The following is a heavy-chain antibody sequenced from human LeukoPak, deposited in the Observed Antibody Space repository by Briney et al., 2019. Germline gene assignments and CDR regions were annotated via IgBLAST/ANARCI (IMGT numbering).Heavy chain of an antibody. D-gene: IGHD6-25*01. Sequence: GGSLRLSCAASGFTVSSNYMSWVRQAPRKGLEWVSVIYSGGSTYYADSVKGRFTISRDNSKNTLYLQMNSLRAEDTAVYYCARDKAASPNNWLDPWGQGTLVTVSS. CDR3: ARDKAASPNNWLDP. CDR1: GFTVSSNY. J-gene: IGHJ5*02. CDR2: IYSGGST. V-gene: IGHV3-66*01.